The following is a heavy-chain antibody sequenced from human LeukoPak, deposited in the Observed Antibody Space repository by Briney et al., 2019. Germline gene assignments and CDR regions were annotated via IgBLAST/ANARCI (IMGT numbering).Heavy chain of an antibody. CDR2: IFYTEST. Sequence: AETLSLTCTVSSVSINTSNYDWGWVRHPPGKALEWNGNIFYTESTYYSPSLKSRVTISLDTAKDLFSLKLNSVTAADAAVYYCAKSNGYGLIDIWGQGRMVTVSS. CDR1: SVSINTSNYD. V-gene: IGHV4-39*07. D-gene: IGHD3-10*01. J-gene: IGHJ3*02. CDR3: AKSNGYGLIDI.